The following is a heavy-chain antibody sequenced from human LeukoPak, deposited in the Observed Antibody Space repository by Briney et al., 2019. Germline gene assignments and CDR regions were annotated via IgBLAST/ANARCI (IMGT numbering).Heavy chain of an antibody. CDR1: GFTFSSYG. J-gene: IGHJ6*03. Sequence: GGSLRFSCAASGFTFSSYGMHWVRQAPGKGLEGVAFIRYDGSNKYYADSVKGRFTISRDNSKNTLYLQMNSLRAEDTAVYYCAKELWFGELLHYYYYMDVWGKGTTVTVSS. D-gene: IGHD3-10*01. CDR2: IRYDGSNK. CDR3: AKELWFGELLHYYYYMDV. V-gene: IGHV3-30*02.